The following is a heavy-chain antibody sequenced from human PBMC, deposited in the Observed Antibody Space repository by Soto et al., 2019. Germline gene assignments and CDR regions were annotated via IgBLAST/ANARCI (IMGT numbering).Heavy chain of an antibody. J-gene: IGHJ4*02. CDR2: IYPGDSDT. D-gene: IGHD3-10*01. CDR1: GYSLTIYW. V-gene: IGHV5-51*01. CDR3: ARLFTYYYGSGSWTGFDY. Sequence: GESLKISCKGSGYSLTIYWIGWVRQMPGKGLEWMGIIYPGDSDTRYSPSFQGQVTISADKSISTAYLQWSSLKASDTAMYYCARLFTYYYGSGSWTGFDYWGQGTLVTVSS.